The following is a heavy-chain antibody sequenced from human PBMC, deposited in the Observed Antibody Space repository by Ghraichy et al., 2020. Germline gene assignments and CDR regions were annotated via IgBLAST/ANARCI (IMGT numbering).Heavy chain of an antibody. J-gene: IGHJ4*02. CDR2: IYSDGSNT. Sequence: GGSLRLSCAASGFTLSSYWMHWVRQAPGKGLVWVSRIYSDGSNTNYADSVKGRFTISRDNAKNTLYLKMNGLRVEDTAVYYCARSEYGGYSDYWGQGTLVTVSS. V-gene: IGHV3-74*01. CDR1: GFTLSSYW. D-gene: IGHD5-12*01. CDR3: ARSEYGGYSDY.